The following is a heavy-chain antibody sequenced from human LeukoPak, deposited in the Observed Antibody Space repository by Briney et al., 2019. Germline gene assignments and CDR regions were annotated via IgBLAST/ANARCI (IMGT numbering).Heavy chain of an antibody. V-gene: IGHV3-23*01. D-gene: IGHD6-19*01. CDR3: AKDSSSSGWASTTDY. Sequence: GGSLRLSRAASRFTFTDYAMGGVRQVPGRGLEWVSTISSSGHSTYYTDSVKGRFTVSRDNSENTLFLQMNSLRAEDTAIYNCAKDSSSSGWASTTDYWGQGTLVAVSS. J-gene: IGHJ4*02. CDR2: ISSSGHST. CDR1: RFTFTDYA.